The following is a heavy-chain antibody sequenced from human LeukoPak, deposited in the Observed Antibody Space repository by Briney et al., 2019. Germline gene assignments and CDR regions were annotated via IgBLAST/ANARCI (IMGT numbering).Heavy chain of an antibody. CDR1: GYTLTELS. Sequence: ASVKVSCKVSGYTLTELSMHWVRQAPGKGLEWMGGFDPEDGETIYAQKFQGRVTMTEDTSTDTAYMELSSLRSEDTAVYYCATEFGRSGSLDYWGQGTLVTVSS. CDR2: FDPEDGET. D-gene: IGHD6-25*01. CDR3: ATEFGRSGSLDY. V-gene: IGHV1-24*01. J-gene: IGHJ4*02.